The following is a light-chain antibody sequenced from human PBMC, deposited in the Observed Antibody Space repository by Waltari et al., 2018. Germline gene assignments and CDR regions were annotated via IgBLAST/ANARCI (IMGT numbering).Light chain of an antibody. Sequence: AIQLTQSPSSLSESVGDRVTIPFRASQGISSALAWYQQKPGKPPKLLIYDAFSLESGVPSRLSGSGSGTDFTLTISILQPEDFATYYCQQFNSYPLTFGGGTKVEIK. V-gene: IGKV1-13*02. CDR3: QQFNSYPLT. CDR1: QGISSA. J-gene: IGKJ4*01. CDR2: DAF.